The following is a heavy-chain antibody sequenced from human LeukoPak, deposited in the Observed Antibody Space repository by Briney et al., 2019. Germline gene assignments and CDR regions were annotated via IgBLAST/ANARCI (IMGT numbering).Heavy chain of an antibody. Sequence: PGGSLRLSCAASGFTVSSNYMSWVRQAPGKGLEWVSVIYSGGSTYYADSVKGRFTISRDNSKNTLYLQMNSLRAEDTAVYYCAKSIVGGTHWFDPWGQGTLVTVSS. V-gene: IGHV3-53*01. CDR3: AKSIVGGTHWFDP. J-gene: IGHJ5*02. CDR1: GFTVSSNY. D-gene: IGHD1-26*01. CDR2: IYSGGST.